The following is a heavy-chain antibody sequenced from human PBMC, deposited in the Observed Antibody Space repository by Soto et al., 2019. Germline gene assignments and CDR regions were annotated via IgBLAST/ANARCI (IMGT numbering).Heavy chain of an antibody. V-gene: IGHV4-31*03. Sequence: LSLPCTVSGGSLSSGGYYWSWIRQHPGKGLEWIGYIYYSGSTYYNPSLKSRVTISVDTSKNQFSLKLSSVTAADTAVYYCARAPPSTLRYFDWLPFNPWGQGTLVTVSS. D-gene: IGHD3-9*01. J-gene: IGHJ4*02. CDR1: GGSLSSGGYY. CDR3: ARAPPSTLRYFDWLPFNP. CDR2: IYYSGST.